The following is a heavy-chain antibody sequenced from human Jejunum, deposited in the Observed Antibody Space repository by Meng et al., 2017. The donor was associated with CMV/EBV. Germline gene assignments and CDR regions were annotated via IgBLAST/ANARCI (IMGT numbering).Heavy chain of an antibody. CDR2: IRYDGGER. D-gene: IGHD6-19*01. CDR3: TRASGWYFFDY. CDR1: GFNFKDYW. J-gene: IGHJ4*02. V-gene: IGHV3-7*01. Sequence: AASGFNFKDYWMDWVRQAPGRGLEWVANIRYDGGERYYVNSVEGRFFIYRDNARNTLYLQMNSLRGDDSAIYYCTRASGWYFFDYWGQGTLVTVSS.